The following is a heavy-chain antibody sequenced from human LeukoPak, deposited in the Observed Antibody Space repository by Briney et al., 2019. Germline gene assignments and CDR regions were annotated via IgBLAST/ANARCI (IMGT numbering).Heavy chain of an antibody. CDR2: IYHSGST. CDR3: ARKVSYGGYHYFDY. D-gene: IGHD5-12*01. CDR1: GGSISSSNW. Sequence: SETLSLTCAVSGGSISSSNWWSWIRQPPGKGLEWIGSIYHSGSTFYNPSLKSRVTISVDPSKNQFSLKLGSVTAADTAVYYCARKVSYGGYHYFDYWGQGTLVTVSS. J-gene: IGHJ4*02. V-gene: IGHV4-38-2*01.